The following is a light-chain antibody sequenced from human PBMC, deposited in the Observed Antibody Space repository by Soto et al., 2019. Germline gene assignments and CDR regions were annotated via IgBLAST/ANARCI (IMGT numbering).Light chain of an antibody. CDR2: AAS. CDR1: QDIGVY. Sequence: DIQMTQSPSSLSASLGDRVTITCRASQDIGVYLAWFQQKPGNVPKLPIYAASTLQSGVPSRFSGSGSGTDFTLTISSLQPEDVATYYCQKYNSAPLTFGGGTKVELK. V-gene: IGKV1-27*01. CDR3: QKYNSAPLT. J-gene: IGKJ4*01.